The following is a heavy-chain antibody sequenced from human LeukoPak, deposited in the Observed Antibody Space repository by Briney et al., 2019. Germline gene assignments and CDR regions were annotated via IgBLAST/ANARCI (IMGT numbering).Heavy chain of an antibody. V-gene: IGHV4-4*07. Sequence: SETLSLTCTVSGGSISSYYWSWIRQPAGKGLEWIGRIYTSGSTNYNPSLKSRVTMSVDTSKNQFSLKLSSVTAADTAVYYCASVIAAVDAFDIWGQGTMVTVSS. CDR1: GGSISSYY. J-gene: IGHJ3*02. D-gene: IGHD6-13*01. CDR2: IYTSGST. CDR3: ASVIAAVDAFDI.